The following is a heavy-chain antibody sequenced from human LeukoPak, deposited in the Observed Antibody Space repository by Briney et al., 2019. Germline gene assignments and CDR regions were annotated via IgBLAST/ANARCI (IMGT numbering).Heavy chain of an antibody. Sequence: GSLRLSCAASGFTFSSYAMNWVRQAPGRGLEWVSGFSGSGGTTYYADSVKGRFTISRDNSKNTLYLQMNSLRAEDTAVYYCANGNRCTSPNCLGYYYFYMDVWGKGTTVTVSS. D-gene: IGHD2-8*01. V-gene: IGHV3-23*01. J-gene: IGHJ6*03. CDR2: FSGSGGTT. CDR3: ANGNRCTSPNCLGYYYFYMDV. CDR1: GFTFSSYA.